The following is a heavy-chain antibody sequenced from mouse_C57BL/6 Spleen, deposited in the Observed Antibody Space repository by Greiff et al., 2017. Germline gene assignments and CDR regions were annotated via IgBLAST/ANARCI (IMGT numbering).Heavy chain of an antibody. Sequence: QVQLKESGPELVKPGASVKISCKASGYAFSSSWMNWVKQRPGKGLELIGRIYPGDGDTNYTGKFKGKATLTADKSSSTAYMQLISLTSEDSAVVFCARESITTVVPSFDYWGQGTTLAVSS. J-gene: IGHJ2*01. D-gene: IGHD1-1*01. V-gene: IGHV1-82*01. CDR3: ARESITTVVPSFDY. CDR1: GYAFSSSW. CDR2: IYPGDGDT.